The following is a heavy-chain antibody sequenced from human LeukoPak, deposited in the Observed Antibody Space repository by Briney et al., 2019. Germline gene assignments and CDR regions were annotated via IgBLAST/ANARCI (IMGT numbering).Heavy chain of an antibody. CDR1: GGSISTYY. J-gene: IGHJ4*02. D-gene: IGHD5-12*01. Sequence: PSEALSLTCTLSGGSISTYYWSWIRQPPGKGLEWIGYIYHSGSTNYNPSLKSRVTMSVDTSKNQFSLKLSSVTAADTAVYYCARGGGYASPIGYWGQGALVTVSS. V-gene: IGHV4-59*01. CDR2: IYHSGST. CDR3: ARGGGYASPIGY.